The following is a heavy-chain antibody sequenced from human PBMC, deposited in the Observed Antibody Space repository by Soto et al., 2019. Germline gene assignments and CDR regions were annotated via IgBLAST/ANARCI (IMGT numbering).Heavy chain of an antibody. V-gene: IGHV2-5*02. CDR3: ARRRGGFGGGWTTPYFDY. CDR1: GFSLNTAGVG. Sequence: QITLKESGPTVVKPIQTLTLTCSLSGFSLNTAGVGVGWIRQPPGKALEWLAVIYWDDDKSWNPSLRDRLTINRDASDDQVVLTVTNMDPVDTGTYYCARRRGGFGGGWTTPYFDYWGQGTLVTVSS. J-gene: IGHJ4*02. CDR2: IYWDDDK. D-gene: IGHD6-19*01.